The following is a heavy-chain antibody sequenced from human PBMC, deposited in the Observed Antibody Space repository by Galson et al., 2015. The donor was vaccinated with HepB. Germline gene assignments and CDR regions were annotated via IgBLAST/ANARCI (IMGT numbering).Heavy chain of an antibody. J-gene: IGHJ6*03. CDR3: AGEGPGGGTYRTTYMDV. Sequence: SVKVSCKASGYTFTGYYMNWVRLAPGQGLEWMRRINPNTGGTNYAQKYQGRVTMTRDTSFNTAYMDLSRLTSDDTAIYYCAGEGPGGGTYRTTYMDVWGKGTTVTVSS. D-gene: IGHD1-26*01. CDR1: GYTFTGYY. V-gene: IGHV1-2*06. CDR2: INPNTGGT.